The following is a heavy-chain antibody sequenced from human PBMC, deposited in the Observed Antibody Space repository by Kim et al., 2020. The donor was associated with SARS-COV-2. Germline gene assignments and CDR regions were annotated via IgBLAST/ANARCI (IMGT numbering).Heavy chain of an antibody. Sequence: GGSLRLSCVASGFTFSDYGMHWVRQAPGKGLEWVAVISYDGSNKYYADSVKGRFTIFRDNSKNTLYLQMSSLRVEDTAVYYCTKDLRGNPFDFWGQGTLVTVSS. CDR3: TKDLRGNPFDF. V-gene: IGHV3-30*18. D-gene: IGHD4-4*01. J-gene: IGHJ4*02. CDR2: ISYDGSNK. CDR1: GFTFSDYG.